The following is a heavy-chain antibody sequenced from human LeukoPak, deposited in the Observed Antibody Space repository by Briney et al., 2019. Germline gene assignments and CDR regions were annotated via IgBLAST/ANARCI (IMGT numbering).Heavy chain of an antibody. J-gene: IGHJ5*02. CDR3: AKEGT. CDR1: GFTFSSYV. V-gene: IGHV3-23*01. Sequence: GESLKISCAASGFTFSSYVMTWVRQAPGKGLEWVSAISVSGDSTYYADSVKGRFTISRDNSKNTLYLQMNSLRDEDTAVYYCAKEGTWGQGTLVTVSS. CDR2: ISVSGDST.